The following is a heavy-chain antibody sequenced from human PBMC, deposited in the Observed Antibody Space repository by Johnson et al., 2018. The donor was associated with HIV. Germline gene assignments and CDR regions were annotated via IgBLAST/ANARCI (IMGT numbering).Heavy chain of an antibody. CDR1: GFTFSSYA. V-gene: IGHV3-23*04. J-gene: IGHJ3*02. CDR2: ISGSGGSI. Sequence: VQLVESGGGLVQPGGSLRLSCAASGFTFSSYAMSWVRQAPGKGLEWVAAISGSGGSIGYAESVKGRFTISRDNAKNSLYLQMNSLRAEATAVYYCARVGDAFDIWGQGTMVTVSS. CDR3: ARVGDAFDI.